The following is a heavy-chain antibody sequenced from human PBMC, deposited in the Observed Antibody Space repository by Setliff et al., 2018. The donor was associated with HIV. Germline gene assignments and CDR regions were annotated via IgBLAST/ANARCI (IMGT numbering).Heavy chain of an antibody. CDR3: ARVFSAWSGRTNWFDP. CDR1: GLTFSNYW. CDR2: IDSGGSDT. Sequence: PSETLSLSCVASGLTFSNYWMHWVRQAPGKGLVWVSRIDSGGSDTDYADSVKGRFTISRDNSKNMVYLEMNSLRAEDTAVYYCARVFSAWSGRTNWFDPWGQGTLVTVS. V-gene: IGHV3-74*01. D-gene: IGHD3-3*01. J-gene: IGHJ5*02.